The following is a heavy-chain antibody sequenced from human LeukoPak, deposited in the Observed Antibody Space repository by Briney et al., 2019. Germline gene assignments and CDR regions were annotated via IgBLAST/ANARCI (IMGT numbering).Heavy chain of an antibody. V-gene: IGHV3-23*01. CDR3: AKDGDIAVAGNFDY. Sequence: GGSLRLSCAASGFTFSSYAMSWVRQAPGKGLEWVSAISGSGGSTYYADSVKGRFTISRDNSKNTLYLQMNSLRAEGTAVYYCAKDGDIAVAGNFDYWGQGTLVTVSS. CDR2: ISGSGGST. D-gene: IGHD6-19*01. J-gene: IGHJ4*02. CDR1: GFTFSSYA.